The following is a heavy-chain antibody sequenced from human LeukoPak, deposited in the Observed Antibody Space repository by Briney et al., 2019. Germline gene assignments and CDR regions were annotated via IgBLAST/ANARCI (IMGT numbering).Heavy chain of an antibody. J-gene: IGHJ3*02. V-gene: IGHV3-49*04. D-gene: IGHD1-26*01. CDR1: GFTFGDYA. CDR2: IRSKAYGGTT. CDR3: ARDNGGSYLDAFDI. Sequence: GGSLRLSCTASGFTFGDYAMSWVRQAPGKGLEWVGFIRSKAYGGTTEYAASVKGRFTISRDDSKSIAYLQMNSLKTEDTAVYYCARDNGGSYLDAFDIWSQGTMVTVSS.